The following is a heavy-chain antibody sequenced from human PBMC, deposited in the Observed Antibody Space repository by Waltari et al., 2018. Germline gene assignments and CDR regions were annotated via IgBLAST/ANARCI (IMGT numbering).Heavy chain of an antibody. Sequence: EVQLVQSGVEVKKPGESLKISCSGSGSSFTRYWIAWVHQMPGKGLEWMGIINPGDSDTRYSPSSQGQVTFSADKSIGTAYLQWRSLKASDTAIYYCARQGSTTQPFDYWGQGTLVTVSS. V-gene: IGHV5-51*07. D-gene: IGHD2-2*01. J-gene: IGHJ4*02. CDR2: INPGDSDT. CDR3: ARQGSTTQPFDY. CDR1: GSSFTRYW.